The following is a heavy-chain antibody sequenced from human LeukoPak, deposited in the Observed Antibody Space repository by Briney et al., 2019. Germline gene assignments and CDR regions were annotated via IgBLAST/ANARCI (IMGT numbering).Heavy chain of an antibody. Sequence: GGSLRLSCAASGFSFSTYWMSWVRQTPEKGLEFVANINQDASVRNYMDSLKGRCTISRDNAKKSVYLEINSQRADDTAVYYCARDPGSSSFDLWGQGALVTVSS. CDR2: INQDASVR. J-gene: IGHJ4*02. CDR1: GFSFSTYW. CDR3: ARDPGSSSFDL. D-gene: IGHD6-13*01. V-gene: IGHV3-7*01.